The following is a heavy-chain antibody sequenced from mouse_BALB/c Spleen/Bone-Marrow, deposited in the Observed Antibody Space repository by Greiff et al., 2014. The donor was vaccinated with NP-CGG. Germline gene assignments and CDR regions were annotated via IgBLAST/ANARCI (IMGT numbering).Heavy chain of an antibody. D-gene: IGHD2-3*01. CDR2: ISSGGSYT. Sequence: EVQLQESGGGLVKPGGSLKLSCAASGFTSSSFAMSWIRQSPEKRLEWVAEISSGGSYTYYPDTVTGRFTISRDNAKNTLYLEMSSLRSEDTAMYYCAIMKNYAMDYWGQGTSVTVSS. CDR3: AIMKNYAMDY. J-gene: IGHJ4*01. CDR1: GFTSSSFA. V-gene: IGHV5-9-4*01.